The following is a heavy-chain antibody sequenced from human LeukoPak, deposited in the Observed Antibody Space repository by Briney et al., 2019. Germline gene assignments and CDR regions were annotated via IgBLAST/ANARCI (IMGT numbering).Heavy chain of an antibody. D-gene: IGHD3-10*01. CDR1: GGSISSYY. CDR2: IYYSGST. V-gene: IGHV4-59*01. Sequence: PSETLSLTCTVSGGSISSYYWSWIRQPLGKGLEWIGYIYYSGSTNYNPSLKSRVTISVDTSKNQFSLKLSSVTAADTAVYYCARDHYGSGSYWGQGTLVTVSS. J-gene: IGHJ4*02. CDR3: ARDHYGSGSY.